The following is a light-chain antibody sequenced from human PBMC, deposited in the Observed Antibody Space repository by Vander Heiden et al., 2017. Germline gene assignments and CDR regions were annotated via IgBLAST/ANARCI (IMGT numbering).Light chain of an antibody. CDR3: QQYSSSSYT. CDR1: QSVSSNY. Sequence: EVVLTQSPGTLSLSPGEGATLSCRASQSVSSNYLLWYQQKPGQAPRLLIYATSSRATGIPDRFTGSGSGTDFTLTISRLEPEDFAVYYCQQYSSSSYTFGYGTKLEIK. J-gene: IGKJ2*01. V-gene: IGKV3-20*01. CDR2: ATS.